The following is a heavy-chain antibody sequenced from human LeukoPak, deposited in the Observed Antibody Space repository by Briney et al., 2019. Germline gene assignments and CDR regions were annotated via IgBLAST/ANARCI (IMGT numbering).Heavy chain of an antibody. CDR2: ISGYDGNT. J-gene: IGHJ4*02. D-gene: IGHD4-17*01. Sequence: ASVKVSCKASGYTFTTYGVSWVRQAPGQGLEWMGWISGYDGNTNYAQKLRGRVTMTTDTSTSTDYMDLRSLRSDDTALYYCARTVTTSSHYFDYWGQGTLVTVSS. CDR3: ARTVTTSSHYFDY. CDR1: GYTFTTYG. V-gene: IGHV1-18*01.